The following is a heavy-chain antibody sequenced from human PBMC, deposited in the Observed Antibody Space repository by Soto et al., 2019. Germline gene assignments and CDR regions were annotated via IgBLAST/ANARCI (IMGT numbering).Heavy chain of an antibody. CDR2: IIPIFGTA. CDR3: ARVRAGSGYYTGMGWFDP. D-gene: IGHD3-3*01. CDR1: GGTFSSYA. J-gene: IGHJ5*02. V-gene: IGHV1-69*13. Sequence: SVKVSCKASGGTFSSYAISWVRQAPGQGLEWMGGIIPIFGTANYAQKFQGRVTITADESTSTAYMELSSLRSEDTAVYYCARVRAGSGYYTGMGWFDPWGQGTLVTVSS.